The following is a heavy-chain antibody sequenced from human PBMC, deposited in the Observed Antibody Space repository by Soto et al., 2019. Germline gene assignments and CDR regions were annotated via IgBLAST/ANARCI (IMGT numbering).Heavy chain of an antibody. D-gene: IGHD2-15*01. V-gene: IGHV3-53*01. J-gene: IGHJ3*02. Sequence: EVQLVESGGGLIQPGGSLRLSCAASGFTVSSNYMSWVRQAPGKGLEGVSVIYSGGSTYYADSVKGRFTLSRDNSKNTLYLQMNSLRAEDTAVYYCARRILYDHAFDIWGQGTMVTVSS. CDR3: ARRILYDHAFDI. CDR2: IYSGGST. CDR1: GFTVSSNY.